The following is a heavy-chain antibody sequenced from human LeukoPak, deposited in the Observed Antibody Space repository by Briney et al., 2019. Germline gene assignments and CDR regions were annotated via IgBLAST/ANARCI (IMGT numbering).Heavy chain of an antibody. V-gene: IGHV4-39*07. J-gene: IGHJ1*01. CDR1: GGSISSSSYY. D-gene: IGHD2-2*01. CDR3: ARSIYCSSTSCSIEYFQH. Sequence: SETLSLTCTVSGGSISSSSYYWGWIRQPPGKGLEWIGSIYYSGSTYYNPSLKSRVTISVDTSKNQFSLKLSSVTAADTAVYYCARSIYCSSTSCSIEYFQHWGQGTLVTVSS. CDR2: IYYSGST.